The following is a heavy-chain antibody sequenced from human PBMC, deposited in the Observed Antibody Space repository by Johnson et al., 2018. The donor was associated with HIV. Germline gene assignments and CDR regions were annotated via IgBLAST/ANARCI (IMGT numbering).Heavy chain of an antibody. CDR3: AKDGYRAALDV. CDR1: GFSFSSYD. CDR2: ISYDGSNK. D-gene: IGHD5-24*01. V-gene: IGHV3-30*18. Sequence: QVQLVESGGGLVQPGGSLRLSCAASGFSFSSYDMHWVRQAPGKGLEWVAVISYDGSNKYYADSVKGRFTISRDNSKNTLYLQMSSLRPEDTAVHYCAKDGYRAALDVWGQGTMVTVST. J-gene: IGHJ3*01.